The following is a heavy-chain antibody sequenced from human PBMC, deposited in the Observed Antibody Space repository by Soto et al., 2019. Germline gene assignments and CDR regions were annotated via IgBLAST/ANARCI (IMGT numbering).Heavy chain of an antibody. V-gene: IGHV3-30-3*01. CDR3: AREFTYDILTGYSSPPDY. D-gene: IGHD3-9*01. Sequence: GGSLRLSCAASGFTSSSYAMHWVRQAPGKGLEWVAVISYDGSNKYYADSVKGRFTISRDNYKNTLYLQMNSLRAEDTAVYYCAREFTYDILTGYSSPPDYWGQGTLVTVSS. J-gene: IGHJ4*02. CDR2: ISYDGSNK. CDR1: GFTSSSYA.